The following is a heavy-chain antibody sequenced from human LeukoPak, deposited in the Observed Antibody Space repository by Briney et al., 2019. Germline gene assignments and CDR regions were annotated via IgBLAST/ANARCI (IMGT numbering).Heavy chain of an antibody. Sequence: QPGGSLLLSCAASGFIVSTNYMSWVRQAPGKGLEWVSLIHSDGRTYYADAVKGRFTISRDNSKNSLYLQMNSLRAEDTAVYYCARRERLGYSYGRGTLDIWGQGTMATVSS. CDR3: ARRERLGYSYGRGTLDI. V-gene: IGHV3-66*01. CDR2: IHSDGRT. D-gene: IGHD5-18*01. CDR1: GFIVSTNY. J-gene: IGHJ3*02.